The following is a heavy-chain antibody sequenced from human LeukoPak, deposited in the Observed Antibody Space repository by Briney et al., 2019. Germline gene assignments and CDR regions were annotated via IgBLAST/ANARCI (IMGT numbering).Heavy chain of an antibody. V-gene: IGHV3-23*01. J-gene: IGHJ4*02. Sequence: GGSLRLSCVASGFTFNSNAMYRVRQAPGKGLERISEIFGSGGSAHYADSVKGRFTISTDNSKNTVYLQLDSLRVGDTAVYYCVKTTVGYSSGRYPGWPVDYWGQGALVTVSS. CDR1: GFTFNSNA. CDR3: VKTTVGYSSGRYPGWPVDY. CDR2: IFGSGGSA. D-gene: IGHD2-15*01.